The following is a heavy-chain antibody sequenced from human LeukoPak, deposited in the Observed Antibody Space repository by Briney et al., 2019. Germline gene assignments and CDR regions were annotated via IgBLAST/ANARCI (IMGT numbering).Heavy chain of an antibody. J-gene: IGHJ4*02. CDR2: IYYSGNT. CDR1: GVSISSSNSY. V-gene: IGHV4-39*01. D-gene: IGHD3-10*01. Sequence: PSETLSLTCTVSGVSISSSNSYWGWIRQPPGKGLEWIGSIYYSGNTYYNASLKSQVSISIDTSKNQFSLRLTSVTAADTAIYYCAKGPLRGVTKGPIDFWGQGTLVTVSS. CDR3: AKGPLRGVTKGPIDF.